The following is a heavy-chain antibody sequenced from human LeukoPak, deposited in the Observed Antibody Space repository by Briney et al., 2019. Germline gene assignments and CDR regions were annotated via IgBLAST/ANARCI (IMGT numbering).Heavy chain of an antibody. CDR2: ISGSGGNT. Sequence: GGSLRLSCAASGFTFSSYAMSWVRQAPGKGLEWVSGISGSGGNTYYADPVKGRFTISRDNSKNTLFLQMNNLRAEDTAVYYCAKEGNFWSGYSYYYYMDVWGKGTTVTVSS. CDR3: AKEGNFWSGYSYYYYMDV. CDR1: GFTFSSYA. D-gene: IGHD3-3*01. V-gene: IGHV3-23*01. J-gene: IGHJ6*03.